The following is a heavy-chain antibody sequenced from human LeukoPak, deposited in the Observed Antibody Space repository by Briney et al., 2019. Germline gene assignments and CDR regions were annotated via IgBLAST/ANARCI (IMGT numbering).Heavy chain of an antibody. CDR3: TRVNYYGSGSYYIGSFDY. CDR1: GFTFGGYA. CDR2: IRSKAYGGTT. D-gene: IGHD3-10*01. Sequence: GGSLRLSCTGSGFTFGGYAMSWFRQAPGKGLEWVGFIRSKAYGGTTEYAASVKGRFTISRDDSKSIAYLQMNSLKTEDTAVYYCTRVNYYGSGSYYIGSFDYWGQGTLVTVSS. J-gene: IGHJ4*02. V-gene: IGHV3-49*03.